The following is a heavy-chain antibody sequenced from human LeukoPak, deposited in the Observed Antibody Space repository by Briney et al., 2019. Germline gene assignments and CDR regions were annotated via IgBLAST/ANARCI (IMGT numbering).Heavy chain of an antibody. CDR2: INPNIGGT. D-gene: IGHD3-22*01. CDR1: GHTFTGYY. J-gene: IGHJ4*02. CDR3: ARMTYYYDSSGYWQNFDY. V-gene: IGHV1-2*02. Sequence: GASVKLSCNASGHTFTGYYMLWVRQAPGQGLEWRGWINPNIGGTIYAKKFQGRVTMTSDTSISTSYMEQSRMISDDTAVYYCARMTYYYDSSGYWQNFDYWGQGTLVTVSS.